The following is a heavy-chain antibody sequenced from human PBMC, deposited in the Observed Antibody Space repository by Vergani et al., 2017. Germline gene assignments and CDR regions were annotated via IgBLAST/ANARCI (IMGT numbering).Heavy chain of an antibody. CDR2: ISSSSSYI. CDR3: AKDFHGGYDLEEGPFDY. D-gene: IGHD5-12*01. CDR1: GFTFSSYS. J-gene: IGHJ4*02. V-gene: IGHV3-21*04. Sequence: EVQLVESGGGLVKPGGSLRLSCAASGFTFSSYSMNWVRQAPGKGLEWVSSISSSSSYIYYADSVKGRFTISRDNSKNTLYLQMNSLRAEDAAVYYCAKDFHGGYDLEEGPFDYWGQGTLVTVSS.